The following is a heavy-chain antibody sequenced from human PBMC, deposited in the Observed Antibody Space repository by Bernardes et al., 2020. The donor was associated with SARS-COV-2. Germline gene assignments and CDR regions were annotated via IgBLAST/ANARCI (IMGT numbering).Heavy chain of an antibody. J-gene: IGHJ6*03. D-gene: IGHD3-3*01. CDR3: ARDQNDITLFGTFYYYMDV. CDR2: IYHSGST. CDR1: GVSISSSNW. V-gene: IGHV4-4*02. Sequence: TLSLTRAVSGVSISSSNWWSWVRQPPGKGLEWIGEIYHSGSTNYNPSLKSRVTISVDKSKNQFSLKLSSVTAADTAVYYCARDQNDITLFGTFYYYMDVWGKGTTVTVSS.